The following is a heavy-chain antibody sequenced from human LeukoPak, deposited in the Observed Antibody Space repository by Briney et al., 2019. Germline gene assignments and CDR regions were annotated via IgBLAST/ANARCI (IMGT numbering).Heavy chain of an antibody. CDR2: ISNSGGST. CDR1: GFTVIDNY. CDR3: AKEGFDS. J-gene: IGHJ4*02. Sequence: GGSLRLSCAASGFTVIDNYMSWVRQAPGKGLEWVSSISNSGGSTYYADSVKGRFTISRDNSKNTLYLQMNSLRAEDTAVYYCAKEGFDSWGQGTLVTVSS. V-gene: IGHV3-23*01.